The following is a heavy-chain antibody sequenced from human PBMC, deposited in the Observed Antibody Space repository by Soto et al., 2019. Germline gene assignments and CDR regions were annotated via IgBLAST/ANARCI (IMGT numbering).Heavy chain of an antibody. CDR1: GFSLSTGGVG. CDR3: GGYHVLTGYHGYGMDV. D-gene: IGHD3-9*01. Sequence: QITLKASGPTLMKPTQTLTLTCTFSGFSLSTGGVGVGWIRQPPGKAPEWLALIYWNDDKRYSPSLNSRLTITTDTSKNQVVLTMSNMAPVDTATYYCGGYHVLTGYHGYGMDVLGQGTTVTVSS. J-gene: IGHJ6*02. CDR2: IYWNDDK. V-gene: IGHV2-5*01.